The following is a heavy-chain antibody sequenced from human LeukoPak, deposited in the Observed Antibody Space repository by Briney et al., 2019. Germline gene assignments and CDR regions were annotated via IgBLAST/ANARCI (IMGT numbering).Heavy chain of an antibody. J-gene: IGHJ4*02. CDR2: ISAYNGNT. CDR1: GYTFTSYG. D-gene: IGHD1-26*01. CDR3: ARVWIVGATAEFDY. V-gene: IGHV1-18*01. Sequence: GASVKVSCKASGYTFTSYGISWVRQAPGQGLEWMGWISAYNGNTTYAQKLQGRVTMTTDTSTSTAYMELRSLISDDTAVYYCARVWIVGATAEFDYWGQGTLVSVSS.